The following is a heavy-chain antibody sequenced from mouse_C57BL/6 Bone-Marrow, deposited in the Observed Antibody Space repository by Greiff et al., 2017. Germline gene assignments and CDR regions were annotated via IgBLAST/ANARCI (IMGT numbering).Heavy chain of an antibody. D-gene: IGHD2-5*01. CDR2: ISSGGSYT. CDR1: GFTFSSYG. J-gene: IGHJ2*01. V-gene: IGHV5-6*01. CDR3: ARESNWYDY. Sequence: EVQVVESGGDLVKPGGSLKLSCAASGFTFSSYGMSWVRQTPDKRLEWVATISSGGSYTYYPDSVKGRFTISRDNAKNTLYLQMSSLKSEDTSMYYCARESNWYDYWGQGTTLTVSS.